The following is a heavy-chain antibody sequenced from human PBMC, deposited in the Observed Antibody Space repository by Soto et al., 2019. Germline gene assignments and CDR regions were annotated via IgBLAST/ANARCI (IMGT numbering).Heavy chain of an antibody. CDR1: GFTFTNYA. Sequence: EVQLLESGGGLVQPGGSLRLSCAASGFTFTNYAMRWVRQAPGKGLEWISTIGGSDGRTHYADSVKGRFTISKDNSKNTLYLQMNNLRAEDTAIYYCARRGSDYSYFDYWGQGTLVTVSS. CDR2: IGGSDGRT. D-gene: IGHD3-16*01. V-gene: IGHV3-23*01. CDR3: ARRGSDYSYFDY. J-gene: IGHJ4*02.